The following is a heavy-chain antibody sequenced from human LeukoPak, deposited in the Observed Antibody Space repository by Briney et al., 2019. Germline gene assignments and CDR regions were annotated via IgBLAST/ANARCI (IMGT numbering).Heavy chain of an antibody. CDR3: ARRKGFGEGYFDS. CDR2: IYYSRST. J-gene: IGHJ4*02. V-gene: IGHV4-39*01. Sequence: SETLSLTCTVSGGSISSSSYYWGWIRQPPGKGLESIGSIYYSRSTYYSPSLKSRVTISVDTSKDQFSLKLTSVTAADTAVYYCARRKGFGEGYFDSWGQGTLVTVSS. D-gene: IGHD3-10*01. CDR1: GGSISSSSYY.